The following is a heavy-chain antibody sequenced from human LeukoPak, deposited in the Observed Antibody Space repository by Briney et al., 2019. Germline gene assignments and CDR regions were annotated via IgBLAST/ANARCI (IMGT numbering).Heavy chain of an antibody. V-gene: IGHV1-24*01. D-gene: IGHD2-21*02. CDR3: ATRDSARYYFDY. CDR2: FDPEDGET. J-gene: IGHJ4*02. Sequence: ASVKVSCKVSGYTLTELSMHWVRQAPGKGLEWMGGFDPEDGETIYAQKFQGRVTMTEDTSTDTAYMELSSLRSEDTAVYYCATRDSARYYFDYWGQGTLVTVSS. CDR1: GYTLTELS.